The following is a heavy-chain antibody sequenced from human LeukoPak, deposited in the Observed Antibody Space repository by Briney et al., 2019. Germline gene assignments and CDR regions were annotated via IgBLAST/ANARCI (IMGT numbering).Heavy chain of an antibody. CDR2: IWYDGSNK. CDR1: GFTFSSYG. Sequence: PGGSLRLSCAASGFTFSSYGMHWVRQAPGKGLEWVAVIWYDGSNKYYADSVKGRFTISRDNSKDTLHLQMNSLRAEDTAVYYCARVTRGYYSDYWGQGTLVTVSS. V-gene: IGHV3-33*01. CDR3: ARVTRGYYSDY. J-gene: IGHJ4*02. D-gene: IGHD3-3*01.